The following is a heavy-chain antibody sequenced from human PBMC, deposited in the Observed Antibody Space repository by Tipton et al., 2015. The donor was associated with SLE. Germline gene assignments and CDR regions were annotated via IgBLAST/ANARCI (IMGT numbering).Heavy chain of an antibody. V-gene: IGHV3-23*01. D-gene: IGHD5-18*01. CDR3: ARGWENTVMVDFEY. CDR1: GFNFRTYA. Sequence: GSLRLSCAASGFNFRTYAMGWVRPAPGKGLEWVSSISDNGRTFDADSVKGRFTISRDNARNTLYLQMNSLRVEDTAVYYCARGWENTVMVDFEYWGQGTLVTVSS. CDR2: ISDNGRT. J-gene: IGHJ4*02.